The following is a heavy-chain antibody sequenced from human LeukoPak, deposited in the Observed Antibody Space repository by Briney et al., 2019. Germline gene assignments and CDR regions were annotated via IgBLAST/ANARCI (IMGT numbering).Heavy chain of an antibody. J-gene: IGHJ4*02. V-gene: IGHV4-39*01. CDR3: VKSGGYGLIDY. Sequence: PSETLSLTCAVSGASISGSGYYLGWIRQLPGKGLEWIGNIYYTGSTYYNASLQSRVTISIDMSKNQFSLRLSSVTAADTAMYYCVKSGGYGLIDYWGQGTLVTVSS. D-gene: IGHD6-19*01. CDR2: IYYTGST. CDR1: GASISGSGYY.